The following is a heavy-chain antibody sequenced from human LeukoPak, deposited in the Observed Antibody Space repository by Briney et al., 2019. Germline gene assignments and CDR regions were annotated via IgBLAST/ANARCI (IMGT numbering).Heavy chain of an antibody. CDR3: MREVGSINWYAY. CDR2: INPNSGGT. V-gene: IGHV1-2*02. Sequence: GASVKVSCKASGYTFSDYYMHWVRQAPGQGLEWIGWINPNSGGTKYAQKFQGRVTMTRDTSISTAYIEVSRLRSDDTAVYYCMREVGSINWYAYWGQGTPVTVSS. J-gene: IGHJ5*01. D-gene: IGHD6-13*01. CDR1: GYTFSDYY.